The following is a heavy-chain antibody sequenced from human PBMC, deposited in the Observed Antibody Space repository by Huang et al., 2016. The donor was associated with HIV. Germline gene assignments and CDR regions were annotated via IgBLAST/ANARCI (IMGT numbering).Heavy chain of an antibody. CDR1: GFSISSYW. V-gene: IGHV3-74*01. D-gene: IGHD3-22*01. Sequence: EVQLVESGGGLVQPGGSLRLSCAASGFSISSYWMHWVRKAPGKGLGWVSRIKSDGSSTSYADSVKGLFTISRDNAKNTLYLQMNSLRAEDTAVYYCARDPRIQSWLNFFDYWGQGTLVSVSS. CDR2: IKSDGSST. CDR3: ARDPRIQSWLNFFDY. J-gene: IGHJ4*02.